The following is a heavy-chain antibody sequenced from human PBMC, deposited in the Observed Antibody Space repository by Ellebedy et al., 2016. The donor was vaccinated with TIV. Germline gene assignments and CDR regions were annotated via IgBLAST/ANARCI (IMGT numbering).Heavy chain of an antibody. CDR2: IYPGDSDT. Sequence: GESLKISCKGSGYSFISYWIGWVRQMPGKGLEWMGYIYPGDSDTRYSPSFQGQVTISVDKSISTAYLQWSSLKASDTAINYCARGDRGSGWYWDTWGQGTLVTVSS. D-gene: IGHD6-19*01. J-gene: IGHJ4*02. CDR3: ARGDRGSGWYWDT. V-gene: IGHV5-51*01. CDR1: GYSFISYW.